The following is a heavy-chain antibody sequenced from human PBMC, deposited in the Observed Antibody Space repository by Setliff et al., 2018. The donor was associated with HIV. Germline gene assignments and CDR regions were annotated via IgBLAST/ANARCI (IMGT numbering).Heavy chain of an antibody. CDR2: ISGSGSTT. J-gene: IGHJ4*02. CDR1: GFTFSSYA. D-gene: IGHD2-2*03. Sequence: GGSLRLSCAASGFTFSSYAMTWVRQAPGKGLQWVSSISGSGSTTNYADSVKGRFTVSRDNSKNTLYLQMNSLRGEDTAVYYCSRHLGYCSTTNSCWGQGTPVTVSS. CDR3: SRHLGYCSTTNSC. V-gene: IGHV3-23*01.